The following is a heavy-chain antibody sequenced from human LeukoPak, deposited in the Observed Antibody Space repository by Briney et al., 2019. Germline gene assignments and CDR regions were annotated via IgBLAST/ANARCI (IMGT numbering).Heavy chain of an antibody. D-gene: IGHD3-22*01. Sequence: GGSLRLSCAAARFTFDIYAMGWVRQAPGKGMEWVSCMSASGGATYYADSVKGRSTIPRDNHKHTPYLQMNSLRADATAVYYFAKTPPTMVVVGITYFDFWGQGTLVAVSS. CDR1: RFTFDIYA. CDR3: AKTPPTMVVVGITYFDF. V-gene: IGHV3-23*01. CDR2: MSASGGAT. J-gene: IGHJ4*02.